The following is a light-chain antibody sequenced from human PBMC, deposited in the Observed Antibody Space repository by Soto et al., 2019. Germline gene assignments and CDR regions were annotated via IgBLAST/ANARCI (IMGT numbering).Light chain of an antibody. J-gene: IGLJ2*01. CDR3: SSYTSSSTLML. CDR2: DVS. Sequence: QSALTHPASVSGSPGQSITISCTGTSSDVGGYNYVSWYQQHPGKAPKLMIYDVSNRPSGVSNPFSGSKSGNTASLTISGLQAEDEADYYCSSYTSSSTLMLFGGGTKLTVL. V-gene: IGLV2-14*01. CDR1: SSDVGGYNY.